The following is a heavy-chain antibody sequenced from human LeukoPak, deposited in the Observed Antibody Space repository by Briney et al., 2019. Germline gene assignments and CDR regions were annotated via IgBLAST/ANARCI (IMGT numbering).Heavy chain of an antibody. V-gene: IGHV4-34*01. D-gene: IGHD2-21*02. Sequence: SETLSLTCAVYGGSFSGYYWSWTRQPPGKGLEWIGEINHSGSTNYNPSLKSRVTISVDTSKNQFSLKLSSVTAADTAVYYCARIIRGGDLDYFDYWGQGTLVTVSS. CDR2: INHSGST. CDR3: ARIIRGGDLDYFDY. J-gene: IGHJ4*02. CDR1: GGSFSGYY.